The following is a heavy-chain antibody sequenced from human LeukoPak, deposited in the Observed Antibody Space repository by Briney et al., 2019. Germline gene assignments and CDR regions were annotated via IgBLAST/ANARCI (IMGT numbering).Heavy chain of an antibody. V-gene: IGHV1-18*01. CDR3: ARANYYGSGSYSYYYFDF. CDR1: GYTFTSYG. D-gene: IGHD3-10*01. Sequence: ASVKVSCKASGYTFTSYGISRVRQAPGQGLEWMGWISGYNGNTNYAQKVQGRVTMTTDTSTSTAYMELRSLRSDDTAVYYCARANYYGSGSYSYYYFDFWGQGTLVTVSS. J-gene: IGHJ4*02. CDR2: ISGYNGNT.